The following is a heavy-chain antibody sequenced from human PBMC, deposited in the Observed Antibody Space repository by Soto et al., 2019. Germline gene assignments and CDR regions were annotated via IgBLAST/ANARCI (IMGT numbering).Heavy chain of an antibody. V-gene: IGHV3-30-3*01. CDR2: ISYDGSNK. D-gene: IGHD7-27*01. CDR1: GFTFSSYA. J-gene: IGHJ4*01. Sequence: QVQLVESGGGVVQPGRSLRLSCAASGFTFSSYAMHWVRQAPGKGLEWVAVISYDGSNKYYADSVKGRFTIPRDNSKNTLQLQMNSIGAEDTDEYYCARGRTAAALTAVDYWGNGTLVTVSS. CDR3: ARGRTAAALTAVDY.